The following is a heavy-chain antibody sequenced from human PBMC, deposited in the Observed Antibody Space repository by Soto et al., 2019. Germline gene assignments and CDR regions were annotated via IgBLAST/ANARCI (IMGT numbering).Heavy chain of an antibody. J-gene: IGHJ6*02. CDR1: GFTFSSYW. CDR3: ARDPSIVLVPAATYYYYYYGMDV. Sequence: GGSLRLSCAASGFTFSSYWMSWVRQAPGKGLEWVANIKQDGSEKYYVDSVKGRFTISRDNAKNSLYLQMDSLRAEDTAVYYCARDPSIVLVPAATYYYYYYGMDVWGQGTTVTVSS. V-gene: IGHV3-7*01. CDR2: IKQDGSEK. D-gene: IGHD2-2*01.